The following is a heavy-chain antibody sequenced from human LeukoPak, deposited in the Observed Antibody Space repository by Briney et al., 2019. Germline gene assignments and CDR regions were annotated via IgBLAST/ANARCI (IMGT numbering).Heavy chain of an antibody. CDR2: IWYDGSNK. Sequence: PGGSLRLSCAASGFTFSSYGMHWVRQAPGKGLEWVAVIWYDGSNKYYADSVKGRFTISRDNSKNTLYLQMNSLRAEDTAVYYCARDTYYYDSSGYRYFQHWGQGTLVTVSS. V-gene: IGHV3-33*01. CDR3: ARDTYYYDSSGYRYFQH. D-gene: IGHD3-22*01. CDR1: GFTFSSYG. J-gene: IGHJ1*01.